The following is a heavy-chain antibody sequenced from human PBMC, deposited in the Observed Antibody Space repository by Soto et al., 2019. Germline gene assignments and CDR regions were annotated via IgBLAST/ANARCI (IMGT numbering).Heavy chain of an antibody. CDR2: INPNSGGT. D-gene: IGHD2-2*03. CDR3: ARDPWIATPRYYFDY. J-gene: IGHJ4*02. CDR1: GYTFTVYY. V-gene: IGHV1-2*02. Sequence: GASVKVSCKASGYTFTVYYMRWVRQAPGQGLEWMGLINPNSGGTNYAQKFQGRVTMTRDTSTSTVYMELSSLRSEDTAVYYCARDPWIATPRYYFDYWGQGTLVTVSS.